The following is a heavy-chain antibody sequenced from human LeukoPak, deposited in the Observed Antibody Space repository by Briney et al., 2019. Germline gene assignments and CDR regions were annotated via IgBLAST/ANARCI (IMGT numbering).Heavy chain of an antibody. J-gene: IGHJ3*02. V-gene: IGHV3-30-3*01. Sequence: GGSLRLSCAASGFTFSSYAMSWVRQAPGKGLEWVAVISYDGSNKYYADSVKGRFTISRDNSKNTLYLQMNSLRAEDTAVYYCARGLFGSGDYVQDAFDIWGQGTMVTVSS. CDR2: ISYDGSNK. D-gene: IGHD4-17*01. CDR1: GFTFSSYA. CDR3: ARGLFGSGDYVQDAFDI.